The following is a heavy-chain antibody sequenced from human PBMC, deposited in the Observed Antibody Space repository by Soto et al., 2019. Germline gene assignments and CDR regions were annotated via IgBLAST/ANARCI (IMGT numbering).Heavy chain of an antibody. CDR1: GFTLSTYW. J-gene: IGHJ4*02. V-gene: IGHV3-7*01. CDR2: IRQDGSER. CDR3: ARGRWLQTHYYFDY. D-gene: IGHD5-12*01. Sequence: GGSLRLSCTASGFTLSTYWMSWVRQAPGNGLEWVASIRQDGSERYPVDSVKGRPTISRDNPKNSLYLQLNSLRAEDTAVYYCARGRWLQTHYYFDYWGQGILVTVSS.